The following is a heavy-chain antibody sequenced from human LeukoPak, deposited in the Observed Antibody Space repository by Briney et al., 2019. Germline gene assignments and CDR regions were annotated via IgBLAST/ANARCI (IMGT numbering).Heavy chain of an antibody. V-gene: IGHV4-4*02. D-gene: IGHD3-10*01. Sequence: SETLSLTCAVSGGSISSSNWWSWVRLPPGKGLEWIGEIYHSGSTNYNPSLKSRVTISVDKSKNQFSLKLSSVTAADTAVYYCARSWYYYGSGSYTPGWYFDLWGRGTLVTVSS. CDR3: ARSWYYYGSGSYTPGWYFDL. J-gene: IGHJ2*01. CDR1: GGSISSSNW. CDR2: IYHSGST.